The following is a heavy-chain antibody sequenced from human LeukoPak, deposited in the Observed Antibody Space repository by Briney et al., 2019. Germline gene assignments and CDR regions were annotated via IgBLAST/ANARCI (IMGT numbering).Heavy chain of an antibody. J-gene: IGHJ4*02. CDR3: ARVFTYDSSGPPFDY. Sequence: SETLSLTCTVSGYSISSGYYWGWIRQPPGKGLEWIGSIYHSGSTYYNPSLKSRVTISVDTSKNQFSLKLSSVTAADTAVYYCARVFTYDSSGPPFDYWGQGTLVTVSS. V-gene: IGHV4-38-2*02. CDR1: GYSISSGYY. CDR2: IYHSGST. D-gene: IGHD3-22*01.